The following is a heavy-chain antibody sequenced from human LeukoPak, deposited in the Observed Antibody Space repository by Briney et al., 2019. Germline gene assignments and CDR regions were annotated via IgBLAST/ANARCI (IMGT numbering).Heavy chain of an antibody. J-gene: IGHJ6*02. V-gene: IGHV4-39*01. D-gene: IGHD6-19*01. CDR2: IYYSGNT. Sequence: SETLSLTCNVSGGSISSSSYYWGWIRQPPGKGLEWIGNIYYSGNTYYNASLKSRVTISVDTSKNQFSLKLSSVTAADTAVYYCARHENNSYSSGWYGGYYYYGMDVWGQGTTVTVSS. CDR3: ARHENNSYSSGWYGGYYYYGMDV. CDR1: GGSISSSSYY.